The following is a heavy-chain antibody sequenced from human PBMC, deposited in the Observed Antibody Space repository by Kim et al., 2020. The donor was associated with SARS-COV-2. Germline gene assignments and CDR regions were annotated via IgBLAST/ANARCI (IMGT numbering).Heavy chain of an antibody. J-gene: IGHJ4*02. Sequence: GGSLRLSCAASGFTFSSYEMNWVRQAPGKGLEWVSYISSSGSTIYYADSVKGRFTISRDNAKNSLYLQMNSLRAEDTAVYYCAREGGRWFGELPAGYWGQGTLLTVSS. V-gene: IGHV3-48*03. CDR1: GFTFSSYE. CDR3: AREGGRWFGELPAGY. CDR2: ISSSGSTI. D-gene: IGHD3-10*01.